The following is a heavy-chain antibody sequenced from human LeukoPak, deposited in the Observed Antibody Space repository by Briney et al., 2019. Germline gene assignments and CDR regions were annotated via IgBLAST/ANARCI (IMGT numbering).Heavy chain of an antibody. CDR1: EFTFSSYS. V-gene: IGHV3-48*01. D-gene: IGHD3-10*01. CDR3: ARDTHYYGSGSPAFDI. J-gene: IGHJ3*02. CDR2: ISFSSATI. Sequence: GGSLRLSCEASEFTFSSYSMNWVRQAPGKGLESVSYISFSSATIHYADTVKGRFTISRDNAKNSLYLQMNSLRAEDTALYYCARDTHYYGSGSPAFDIWGQGTMVTVSS.